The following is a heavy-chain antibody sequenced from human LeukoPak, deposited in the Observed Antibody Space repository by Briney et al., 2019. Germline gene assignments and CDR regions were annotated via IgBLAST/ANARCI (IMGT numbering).Heavy chain of an antibody. Sequence: GASVKVSCKASGYTVTSYGISWVRQAPGQGLEWTGWISAYNGNTNYAQKLQGRVTMTTDTSTSTAYMELRSLRSDDTAVYYCARDYCSGGSCYYFDYWGQGTLVTVSS. CDR2: ISAYNGNT. D-gene: IGHD2-15*01. J-gene: IGHJ4*02. CDR1: GYTVTSYG. V-gene: IGHV1-18*01. CDR3: ARDYCSGGSCYYFDY.